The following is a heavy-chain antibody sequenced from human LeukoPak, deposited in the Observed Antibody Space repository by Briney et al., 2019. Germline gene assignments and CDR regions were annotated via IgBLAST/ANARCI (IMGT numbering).Heavy chain of an antibody. CDR3: ARRSYNSPFRY. Sequence: PSETLSLTCTVSGGSISTYYWNWIRQPPGKGLEWIGYIYYSGSTNYNPSLKSRVTISVDTSKNHFSLNLRSVTAADTAVYYCARRSYNSPFRYWGQGTPVTVSS. CDR2: IYYSGST. CDR1: GGSISTYY. J-gene: IGHJ4*02. V-gene: IGHV4-59*12. D-gene: IGHD5-24*01.